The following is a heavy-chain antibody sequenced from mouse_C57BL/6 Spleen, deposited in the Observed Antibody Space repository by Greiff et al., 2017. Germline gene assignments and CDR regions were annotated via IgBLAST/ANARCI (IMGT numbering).Heavy chain of an antibody. CDR3: ARRDYYGSSSYAMDY. J-gene: IGHJ4*01. D-gene: IGHD1-1*01. CDR1: GYTFTSYW. CDR2: IYPGSGST. Sequence: QVQLQQPGAELVKPGASVKMSCKASGYTFTSYWITWVKQRPGQGLEWIGDIYPGSGSTNYNEKFKSKATLTVDTSYSTAYMQLSSLTSEDSAVYYCARRDYYGSSSYAMDYWGQGTSVTVSS. V-gene: IGHV1-55*01.